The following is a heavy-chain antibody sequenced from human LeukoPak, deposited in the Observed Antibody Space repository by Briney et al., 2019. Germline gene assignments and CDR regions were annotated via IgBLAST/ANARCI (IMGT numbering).Heavy chain of an antibody. CDR2: ISGSGGST. D-gene: IGHD1-26*01. CDR3: AKDLSGSYYRDY. J-gene: IGHJ4*02. V-gene: IGHV3-23*01. CDR1: GFTLSSYA. Sequence: GGSLRLSCAASGFTLSSYAMSWVRQAPGKGLEWVSAISGSGGSTYYADSVKGRFTISRDNSKNTLYLQMNSLRAEDTAVYYCAKDLSGSYYRDYWGQGTLVTVSS.